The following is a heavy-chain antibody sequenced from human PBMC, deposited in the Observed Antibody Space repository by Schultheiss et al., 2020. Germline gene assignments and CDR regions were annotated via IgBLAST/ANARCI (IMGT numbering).Heavy chain of an antibody. CDR3: AGGSLHLEGRNYYYGMDV. J-gene: IGHJ6*02. CDR2: IYYSGST. Sequence: SETLFLTCTVSSGSISSGGYYWSWIRQHPGTGLEWIGYIYYSGSTNYNPSLKSRVTISVDTSKNRSTLKLSSVTAADTAVYYCAGGSLHLEGRNYYYGMDVWGQGTTVTISS. D-gene: IGHD3-16*01. V-gene: IGHV4-61*08. CDR1: SGSISSGGYY.